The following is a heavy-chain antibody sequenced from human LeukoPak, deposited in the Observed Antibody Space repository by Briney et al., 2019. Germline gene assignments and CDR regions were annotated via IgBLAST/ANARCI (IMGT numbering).Heavy chain of an antibody. CDR3: ARGGGGVGEGFEI. D-gene: IGHD3-10*01. CDR1: GGSVSSESYH. Sequence: SETLSLTCTVSGGSVSSESYHWSWIRQPPGKGLEWIAYIFNSGSSNYNPSLKSRVTISVDTSKNQFSLKLNSVTAADTAQYHCARGGGGVGEGFEIGGQGTRVTVSS. J-gene: IGHJ3*02. CDR2: IFNSGSS. V-gene: IGHV4-61*01.